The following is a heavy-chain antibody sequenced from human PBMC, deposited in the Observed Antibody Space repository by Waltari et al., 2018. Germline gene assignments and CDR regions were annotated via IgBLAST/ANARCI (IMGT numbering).Heavy chain of an antibody. CDR1: GGSISSGSYY. Sequence: QVQLQQWGAGLLQPSETLSLTCTVSGGSISSGSYYWSWIRQPAGKGLEWIGRIYTSGSTNYNPSLKSRVTISVDTSKNQFSLKLSSVTAADTAVYYCARERLYYYYYMDVWGKGTTVTVSS. V-gene: IGHV4-61*02. D-gene: IGHD6-19*01. CDR3: ARERLYYYYYMDV. CDR2: IYTSGST. J-gene: IGHJ6*03.